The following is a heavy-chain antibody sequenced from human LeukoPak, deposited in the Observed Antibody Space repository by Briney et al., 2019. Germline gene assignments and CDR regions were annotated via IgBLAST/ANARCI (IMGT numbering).Heavy chain of an antibody. D-gene: IGHD6-13*01. Sequence: QTLSLPCTVSGGSIIRGGYYWSWIRQHPGKGLEWIGYIYYSGSTYYNPSLKSRVTISVDTSKNQFSLKLSSVTAADTAVYYCARVCPHSSWHESAFDIWGQGTMVTVSS. CDR1: GGSIIRGGYY. J-gene: IGHJ3*02. V-gene: IGHV4-31*03. CDR2: IYYSGST. CDR3: ARVCPHSSWHESAFDI.